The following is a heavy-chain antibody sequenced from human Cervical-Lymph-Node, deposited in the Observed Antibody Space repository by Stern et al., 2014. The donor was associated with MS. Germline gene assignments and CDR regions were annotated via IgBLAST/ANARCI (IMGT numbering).Heavy chain of an antibody. J-gene: IGHJ5*02. V-gene: IGHV1-2*02. CDR1: VYTFTDYY. D-gene: IGHD4-11*01. CDR3: AKAATSYSNGDLFDP. CDR2: INPNSGGT. Sequence: MQLVESGPEVKKPGASVKVSCKASVYTFTDYYLHWVRQAPGQGLEWMGWINPNSGGTNSAQKFQGRVTMTRDTSISTAYMELNRLTSDDAALYFCAKAATSYSNGDLFDPWGQGTLVTVSS.